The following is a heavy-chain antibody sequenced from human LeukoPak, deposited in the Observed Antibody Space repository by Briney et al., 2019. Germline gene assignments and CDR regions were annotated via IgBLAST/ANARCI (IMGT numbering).Heavy chain of an antibody. CDR3: AKLREAERWLYYFDY. CDR2: ISGSGGTT. CDR1: GFTFSSYS. Sequence: GGSLRLSCAASGFTFSSYSMNWVRQAPGKGLEWVSAISGSGGTTYYADSVKGRFTISRDNSKNTLYLQMSSLRAEDTAVYYCAKLREAERWLYYFDYWGQGTLVTVSS. J-gene: IGHJ4*02. V-gene: IGHV3-23*01. D-gene: IGHD2-15*01.